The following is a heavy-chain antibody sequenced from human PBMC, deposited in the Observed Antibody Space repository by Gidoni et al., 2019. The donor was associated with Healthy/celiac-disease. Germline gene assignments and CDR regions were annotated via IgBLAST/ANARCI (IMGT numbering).Heavy chain of an antibody. V-gene: IGHV1-3*01. CDR2: INAGNGNT. J-gene: IGHJ4*02. Sequence: QVQLVQSGAEVKKPGASVKVSCKASGYTFTSYAMHWVRQAPGQRLEWMGWINAGNGNTKYSQKFQGRVTITRDTSASTAYMELSSLRSEDTAVYYCARVGRRVTTFDYWGQGTLVTVSS. CDR3: ARVGRRVTTFDY. D-gene: IGHD4-17*01. CDR1: GYTFTSYA.